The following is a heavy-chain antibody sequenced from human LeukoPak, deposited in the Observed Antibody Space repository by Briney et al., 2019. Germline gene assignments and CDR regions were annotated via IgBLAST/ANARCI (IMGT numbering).Heavy chain of an antibody. D-gene: IGHD6-13*01. CDR2: IYYSGST. Sequence: SETLSLTCTVSGGSISSSSYYWGWIRQPPGKGLEWIGSIYYSGSTYYNPSLKSRVTISVDTSKNQFSLKLSSVTAADTAVYYCARAIPIAAAGTGRGYYYYYMDVWGKGTTVTVSS. CDR1: GGSISSSSYY. CDR3: ARAIPIAAAGTGRGYYYYYMDV. V-gene: IGHV4-39*07. J-gene: IGHJ6*03.